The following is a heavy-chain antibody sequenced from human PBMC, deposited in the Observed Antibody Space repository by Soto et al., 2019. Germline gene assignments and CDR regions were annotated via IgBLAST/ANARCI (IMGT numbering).Heavy chain of an antibody. D-gene: IGHD4-17*01. CDR2: IDPSDSYT. V-gene: IGHV5-10-1*01. CDR1: GYSFTSYW. J-gene: IGHJ6*02. CDR3: ARHGDGDYSFNYYYGMEL. Sequence: GESLKISCKGSGYSFTSYWISWLRQMRVKGLEWMGRIDPSDSYTNYSPSFQGHVTISADKSISTAYLQWSSLKASETAMYYCARHGDGDYSFNYYYGMELWGQGTTVTVSS.